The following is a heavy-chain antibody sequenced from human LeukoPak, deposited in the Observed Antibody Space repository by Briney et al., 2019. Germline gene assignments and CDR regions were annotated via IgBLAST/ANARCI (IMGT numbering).Heavy chain of an antibody. CDR1: GASVTDYY. CDR3: TRGHWGLQS. J-gene: IGHJ5*02. CDR2: IHHSGNA. Sequence: SETLSLTCTVSGASVTDYYWSWIRQSPGKGLEWISYIHHSGNADYNPSLRSRVTTSLDTSKNQFSLNLISVTAADPAVYYCTRGHWGLQSWSQGTLVTVSS. V-gene: IGHV4-59*02. D-gene: IGHD7-27*01.